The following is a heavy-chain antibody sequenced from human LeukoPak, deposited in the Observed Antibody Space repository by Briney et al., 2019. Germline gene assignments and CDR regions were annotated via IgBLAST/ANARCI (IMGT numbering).Heavy chain of an antibody. J-gene: IGHJ4*02. V-gene: IGHV4-39*01. Sequence: PSETLSLTCTVSGGSISSGSYYWGWIRQPPGKGLEWIGSIYYSGSTYYNPSLKSRVTISVDTSKNQFSLKLSSVTAADTAVYYCARLDYSNYYDYWGQGTLVTVPS. CDR2: IYYSGST. CDR1: GGSISSGSYY. CDR3: ARLDYSNYYDY. D-gene: IGHD4-11*01.